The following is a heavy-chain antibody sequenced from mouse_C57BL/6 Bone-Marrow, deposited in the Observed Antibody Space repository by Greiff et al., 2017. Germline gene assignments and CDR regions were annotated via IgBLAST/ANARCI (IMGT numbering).Heavy chain of an antibody. J-gene: IGHJ3*01. CDR2: ISSGSSTI. Sequence: EVKLVESGGGLVKPGGSLKLSCAASGFTFSDYGMHWVRQAPEKGLEWVAYISSGSSTIYYADTVKGRFTISRDNAKNTLFLQMTSLRSEDTAMYYCARHPSWFAYWGQGTLVTVSA. CDR1: GFTFSDYG. CDR3: ARHPSWFAY. V-gene: IGHV5-17*01.